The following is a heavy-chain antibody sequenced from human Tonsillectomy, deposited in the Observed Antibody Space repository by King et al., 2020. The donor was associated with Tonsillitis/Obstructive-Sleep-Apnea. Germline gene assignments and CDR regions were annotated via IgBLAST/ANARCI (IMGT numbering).Heavy chain of an antibody. CDR2: ISGSGGST. CDR3: AKAGRSLATIWGYYFDY. V-gene: IGHV3-23*04. CDR1: GFTFSSYA. J-gene: IGHJ4*02. D-gene: IGHD5-24*01. Sequence: VQLVESGGGLVQPGGSLRLSCAASGFTFSSYAMSWVRQAPGKGLEWVSAISGSGGSTYYADSVKGRFTISRDNSKNTLYLQMNSLRAEDTAVYYCAKAGRSLATIWGYYFDYWGQGTLVTVSS.